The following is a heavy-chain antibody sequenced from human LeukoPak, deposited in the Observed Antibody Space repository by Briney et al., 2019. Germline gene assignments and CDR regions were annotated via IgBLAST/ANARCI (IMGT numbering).Heavy chain of an antibody. CDR2: IKSKTDGGTT. D-gene: IGHD1-26*01. V-gene: IGHV3-15*01. J-gene: IGHJ5*02. Sequence: GGSLRLSCAASGFTLSNAWMSWVRQARGKGLEWVGRIKSKTDGGTTDYAAPVKGRFTISRDDSKNTLYLQMNSLKTEDTAVYYCTTDERSGSYFNWFDPWGQGSLVTVSS. CDR3: TTDERSGSYFNWFDP. CDR1: GFTLSNAW.